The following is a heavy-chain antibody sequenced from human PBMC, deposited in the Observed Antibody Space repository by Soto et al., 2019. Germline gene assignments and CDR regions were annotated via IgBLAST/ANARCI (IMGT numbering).Heavy chain of an antibody. CDR3: VKGDSGRGYCSSTSCYALPFYYYYGMDV. Sequence: GGSLRLSCSASGFTFSSYAMHWVRQAPGKGLEYVSAISSNGGSTYYADSVKGRFTISRDNSKNTLYLQMSSLRAEDTAVYYCVKGDSGRGYCSSTSCYALPFYYYYGMDVWGQGTTVTVSS. D-gene: IGHD2-2*01. CDR2: ISSNGGST. J-gene: IGHJ6*02. V-gene: IGHV3-64D*08. CDR1: GFTFSSYA.